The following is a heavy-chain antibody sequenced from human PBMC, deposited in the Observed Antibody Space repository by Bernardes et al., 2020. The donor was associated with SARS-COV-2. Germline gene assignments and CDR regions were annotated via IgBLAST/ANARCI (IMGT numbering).Heavy chain of an antibody. V-gene: IGHV2-5*02. CDR2: IYWDGNE. CDR3: AHKNEWDLLRSAFDI. CDR1: GFSLSTSGVG. J-gene: IGHJ3*02. Sequence: SGPTLVKPTQTLTLTCTFSGFSLSTSGVGVGWIRQPPGKALEWLALIYWDGNERYSPFLKNRLTITKDTSKNHVVLTMTNMDPVDTATYYCAHKNEWDLLRSAFDIWGPGTMVTVSS. D-gene: IGHD1-26*01.